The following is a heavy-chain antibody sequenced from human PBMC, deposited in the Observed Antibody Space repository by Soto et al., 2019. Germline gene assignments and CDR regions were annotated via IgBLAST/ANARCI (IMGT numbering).Heavy chain of an antibody. Sequence: EVQLVESGGGLVQPGRSLRLSCAASGFTFDDYAMHWVRQAPGKGLEWVSGISWNSGSIGYADSVKGRFTISRDNAYNTLYLQMNLLRAEDRALYYCTKRGYRWYSYLDYRGEGTLVTVSS. CDR2: ISWNSGSI. D-gene: IGHD6-13*01. J-gene: IGHJ4*02. V-gene: IGHV3-9*01. CDR1: GFTFDDYA. CDR3: TKRGYRWYSYLDY.